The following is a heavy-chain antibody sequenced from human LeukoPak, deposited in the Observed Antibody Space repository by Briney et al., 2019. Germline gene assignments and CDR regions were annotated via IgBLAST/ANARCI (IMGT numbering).Heavy chain of an antibody. Sequence: GGSLRLSCAASGFTFSSYPMSWVRQAPGKGLEWVSGISGSGGSTDYADSVKGRFAISRDNSKNTLYLQMNSLRAEDTAVYYCARQRRDGYNQFDYWGQGTLVTVSS. V-gene: IGHV3-23*01. J-gene: IGHJ4*02. CDR3: ARQRRDGYNQFDY. D-gene: IGHD5-24*01. CDR2: ISGSGGST. CDR1: GFTFSSYP.